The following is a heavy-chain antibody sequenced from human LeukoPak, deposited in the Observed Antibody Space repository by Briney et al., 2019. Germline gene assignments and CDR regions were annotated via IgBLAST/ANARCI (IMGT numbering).Heavy chain of an antibody. V-gene: IGHV5-51*01. CDR1: GYTFTSYD. CDR2: IYPGDSDT. Sequence: ASVKVSCKASGYTFTSYDINWVRQATGQGLEWMGIIYPGDSDTRYSPSFQGQVTISADKSISTAYLQWSSLKASDTAMDYCARRRGYANWFDPWGQGTLVTVSS. D-gene: IGHD1-1*01. CDR3: ARRRGYANWFDP. J-gene: IGHJ5*02.